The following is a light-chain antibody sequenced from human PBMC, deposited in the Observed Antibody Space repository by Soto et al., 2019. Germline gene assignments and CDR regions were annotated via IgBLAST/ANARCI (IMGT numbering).Light chain of an antibody. CDR3: QQNYTTPNT. V-gene: IGKV1-39*01. Sequence: DIQMTQSPSSLSASVGDRVTITCRASQSINVFLDWYQQKPGKAPKLLIYAASILQSGVPSRFSGSGSGTAFTLTISSLQPEDFATYYCQQNYTTPNTFGQGTKLEIK. CDR1: QSINVF. CDR2: AAS. J-gene: IGKJ2*01.